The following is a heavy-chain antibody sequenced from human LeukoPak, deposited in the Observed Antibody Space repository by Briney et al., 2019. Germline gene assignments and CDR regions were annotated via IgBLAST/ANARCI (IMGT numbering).Heavy chain of an antibody. CDR2: IFHGNSDT. V-gene: IGHV5-51*01. CDR1: GSSSSSYW. CDR3: AIPNSRQLEWGDY. Sequence: GASPKFSCPASGSSSSSYWLAWMRQMPAKGLEWMGVIFHGNSDTRYSPSFQGQVTISVDTSINTASLQRTTLTAADPTMYFCAIPNSRQLEWGDYWGQGTLVTVSS. D-gene: IGHD3-3*01. J-gene: IGHJ4*02.